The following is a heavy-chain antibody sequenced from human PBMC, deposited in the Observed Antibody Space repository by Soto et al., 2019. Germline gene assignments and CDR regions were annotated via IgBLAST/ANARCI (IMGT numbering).Heavy chain of an antibody. CDR1: GFTFSSYS. J-gene: IGHJ3*02. CDR2: ISSSSSYI. Sequence: GGSLRLSCAASGFTFSSYSMNCVREAPGKGLQRVSAISSSSSYIYYADSVKGRFTISRDNAKNSLYLQMNSLRAEDTAVYYCAASGIAFDIWGKGTMVTVAS. CDR3: AASGIAFDI. D-gene: IGHD3-10*01. V-gene: IGHV3-21*01.